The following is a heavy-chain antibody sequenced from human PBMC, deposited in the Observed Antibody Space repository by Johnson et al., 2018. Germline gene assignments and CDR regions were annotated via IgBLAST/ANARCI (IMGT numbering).Heavy chain of an antibody. CDR3: AKVSVPYYYGSGSYSYYNMDG. J-gene: IGHJ6*03. CDR1: GFTFDDYA. D-gene: IGHD3-10*01. CDR2: ISWDGGSP. Sequence: VQLVESGGVVVQPGGSLRLSCAASGFTFDDYAMHWVRQAPGTGLEWVSLISWDGGSPYYADSVEGRFTISRDNSKNSLYLKMNSLRPEDTALFYCAKVSVPYYYGSGSYSYYNMDGWGKGTTVTVSS. V-gene: IGHV3-43D*03.